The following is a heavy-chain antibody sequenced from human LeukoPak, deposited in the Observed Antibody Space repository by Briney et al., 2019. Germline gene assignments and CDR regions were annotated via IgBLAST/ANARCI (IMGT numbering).Heavy chain of an antibody. Sequence: SQTLSLTCTVSGGSISSGSYYWSWIRQPAGKGLEWIGRIYTSGSTNYNPSLKSRVTTSVDTSKNQFSLKLSSVTAADTAVYYCARGSTMVRGVTTSYYYYCYMDVWGKGTTVTISS. J-gene: IGHJ6*03. CDR3: ARGSTMVRGVTTSYYYYCYMDV. D-gene: IGHD3-10*01. CDR2: IYTSGST. CDR1: GGSISSGSYY. V-gene: IGHV4-61*02.